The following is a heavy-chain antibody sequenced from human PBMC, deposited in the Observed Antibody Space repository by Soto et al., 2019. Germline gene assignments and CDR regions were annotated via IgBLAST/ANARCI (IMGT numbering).Heavy chain of an antibody. V-gene: IGHV3-74*01. CDR3: ARVLTGSWNWFDP. J-gene: IGHJ5*02. CDR1: GCTFSSYW. Sequence: EVQLVESGGGLVQPGESLRLSCAASGCTFSSYWMHWVRQAPGKGLVWVSRINSDGSRTNYADSVKGRFTVSRDNAKNTQYLQMNSLRAEDTAVYYCARVLTGSWNWFDPWCQGTLVTVS. D-gene: IGHD6-13*01. CDR2: INSDGSRT.